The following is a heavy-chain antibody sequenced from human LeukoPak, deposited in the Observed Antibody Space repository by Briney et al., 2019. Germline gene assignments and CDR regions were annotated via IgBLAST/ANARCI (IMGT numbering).Heavy chain of an antibody. CDR2: ISPYNGNT. CDR1: GYTLTNYG. Sequence: ASVNVSRQPSGYTLTNYGISWLRQAPRQGLEWMGWISPYNGNTNYAQKLQGRVTITTDTCTSTAYMVLRSLRSDDTAVYYCARVGGVLIWLGEVSWCDPWGERTLVTASS. J-gene: IGHJ5*02. V-gene: IGHV1-18*01. CDR3: ARVGGVLIWLGEVSWCDP. D-gene: IGHD3-10*01.